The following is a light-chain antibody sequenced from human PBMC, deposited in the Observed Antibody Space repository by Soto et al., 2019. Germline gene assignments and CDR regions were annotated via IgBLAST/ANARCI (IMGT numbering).Light chain of an antibody. CDR3: QHYNNWPPWT. J-gene: IGKJ1*01. Sequence: EIVMTQSPATLSVSPGERATLSCRAGQSVSSNLAWYQQKPGQAPRLRIYGASTRATGIPARFSGSGSGTEFTLTISSLQSEDFAVYYCQHYNNWPPWTFGQGTKVEI. V-gene: IGKV3-15*01. CDR2: GAS. CDR1: QSVSSN.